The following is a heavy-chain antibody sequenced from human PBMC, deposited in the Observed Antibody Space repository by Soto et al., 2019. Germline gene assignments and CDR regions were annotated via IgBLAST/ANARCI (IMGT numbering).Heavy chain of an antibody. V-gene: IGHV1-69*12. J-gene: IGHJ6*02. CDR2: IIPIFGTA. CDR1: GGTFSSYS. CDR3: ARPAMGPPLQAATVYSGMDV. Sequence: QVQLVQSWAEVKKPGSSVKVSCKASGGTFSSYSISWVRQAPGQGLAWMGGIIPIFGTANYAQKSQGGVTITADESTSTAYMELGSLRSEDTAVYYCARPAMGPPLQAATVYSGMDVWGQGTTGTVSS. D-gene: IGHD2-2*01.